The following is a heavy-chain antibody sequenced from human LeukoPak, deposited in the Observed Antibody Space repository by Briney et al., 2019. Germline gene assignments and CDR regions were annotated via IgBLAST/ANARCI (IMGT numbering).Heavy chain of an antibody. V-gene: IGHV3-48*03. J-gene: IGHJ4*02. D-gene: IGHD2-2*01. CDR1: GFTFSSYE. CDR3: AKAVVIVPTATPFDY. Sequence: GGSLRLSCAASGFTFSSYEMNWVRQAPGKGLEWVSYISSSGSTIYYADSVKGRFTISRDNSKNTLYMQMNSLRAEDTAVYYCAKAVVIVPTATPFDYWGQGTLVTVSS. CDR2: ISSSGSTI.